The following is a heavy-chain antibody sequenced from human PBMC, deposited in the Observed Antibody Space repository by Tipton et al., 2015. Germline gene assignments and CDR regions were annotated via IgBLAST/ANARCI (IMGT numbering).Heavy chain of an antibody. CDR1: GGSISNYY. Sequence: TLSLTCTVSGGSISNYYWNWIRQPAGKGLEWIGRIYASGITNYNPSLKRRVTMSVDTSKNQFSLKLSSVTAADTAVYHCARAGSTSGWGYYFYYGMDVWGQGTTATVSS. D-gene: IGHD6-19*01. CDR2: IYASGIT. V-gene: IGHV4-4*07. CDR3: ARAGSTSGWGYYFYYGMDV. J-gene: IGHJ6*02.